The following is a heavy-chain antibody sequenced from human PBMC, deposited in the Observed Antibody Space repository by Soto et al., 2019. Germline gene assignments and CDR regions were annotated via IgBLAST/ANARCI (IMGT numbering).Heavy chain of an antibody. CDR2: ISAYNGNT. D-gene: IGHD6-13*01. J-gene: IGHJ4*02. CDR1: GYTFTSYG. V-gene: IGHV1-18*01. CDR3: AIALGQHLIDY. Sequence: QVQLVQSGAEVKKPGASVKVSCKASGYTFTSYGISWVRQAPGQGLEWMGWISAYNGNTNYAQKLQGRVTMTTDTATRKVYMELRSLKSDYTAVYYCAIALGQHLIDYWGQGTPVTVSS.